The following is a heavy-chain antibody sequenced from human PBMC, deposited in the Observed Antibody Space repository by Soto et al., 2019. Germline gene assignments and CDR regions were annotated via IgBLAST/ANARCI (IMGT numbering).Heavy chain of an antibody. J-gene: IGHJ4*02. CDR1: GFTFSSYS. Sequence: EVQLVESGGGLVKPGGSLRLSCAASGFTFSSYSMNWVRQAPGKGLEWVSSISSSSSYIYYADSVKGQFTISRDNAKNSLYQQMNGLRAEDTAVYDCARDFDPYGSGNQPSYWGQGTLVTVSS. D-gene: IGHD3-10*01. CDR3: ARDFDPYGSGNQPSY. V-gene: IGHV3-21*01. CDR2: ISSSSSYI.